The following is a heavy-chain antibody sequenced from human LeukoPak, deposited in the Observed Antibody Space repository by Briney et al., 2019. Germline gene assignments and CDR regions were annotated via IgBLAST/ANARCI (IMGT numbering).Heavy chain of an antibody. CDR1: GFTFSSSA. Sequence: GGSLRLSCAASGFTFSSSAMHWVRRAPGKGLEWVAVIWYDGSNKYYVDSVKGRFTISRDDSKNTLYLETSRLRAEDTALYYCAKDGSAYTGSYIDYWGQGTLVTVSS. J-gene: IGHJ4*02. CDR3: AKDGSAYTGSYIDY. D-gene: IGHD1-26*01. V-gene: IGHV3-33*06. CDR2: IWYDGSNK.